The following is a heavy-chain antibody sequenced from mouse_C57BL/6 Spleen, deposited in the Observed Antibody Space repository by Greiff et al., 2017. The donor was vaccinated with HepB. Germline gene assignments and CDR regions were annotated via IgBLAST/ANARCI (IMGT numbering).Heavy chain of an antibody. CDR2: IYPRSGNT. V-gene: IGHV1-81*01. CDR1: GYTFTSYG. CDR3: ARSGVYDGAYFDY. Sequence: SGAELARPGASVKLSCKASGYTFTSYGLSWVKQRTGQGLEWIGEIYPRSGNTYYNEKFKGKATLTADKSSSTAYMELRSLTSEDSAVYFCARSGVYDGAYFDYWGQGTTLTVSS. J-gene: IGHJ2*01. D-gene: IGHD2-3*01.